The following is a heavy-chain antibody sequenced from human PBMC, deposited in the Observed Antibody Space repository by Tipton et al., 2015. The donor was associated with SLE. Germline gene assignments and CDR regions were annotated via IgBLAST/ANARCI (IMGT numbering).Heavy chain of an antibody. Sequence: TLSLTCAVYGGSFSGYYWSWIRQPPGKGLEWIGYIYYSGSTNYNPSLKSRVTISVDTSKNQFSLKLSSVIAADTAVYYCARGGGYCSSSSCYPFDYWGQGTLVTVSS. D-gene: IGHD2-2*01. CDR2: IYYSGST. CDR1: GGSFSGYY. J-gene: IGHJ4*02. CDR3: ARGGGYCSSSSCYPFDY. V-gene: IGHV4-59*01.